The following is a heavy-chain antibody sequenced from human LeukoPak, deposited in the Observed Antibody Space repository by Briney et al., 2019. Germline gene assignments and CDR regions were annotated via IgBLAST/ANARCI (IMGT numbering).Heavy chain of an antibody. J-gene: IGHJ3*02. CDR2: IYYSGST. Sequence: SETLSLTCTVSGGSISSSSYYWGWIHQPPGKGLEWIGSIYYSGSTYYNPSLKSRVTISVDTSKNQFSLKLSSVTAADTAVYYCARFGQYRLLSHDAFDIWGQGTMVTVSS. CDR1: GGSISSSSYY. D-gene: IGHD2-2*01. V-gene: IGHV4-39*01. CDR3: ARFGQYRLLSHDAFDI.